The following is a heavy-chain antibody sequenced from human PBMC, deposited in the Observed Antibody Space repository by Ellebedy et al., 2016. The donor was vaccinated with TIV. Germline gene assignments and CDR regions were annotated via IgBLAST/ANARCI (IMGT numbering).Heavy chain of an antibody. J-gene: IGHJ3*02. CDR1: GDSVSNKYAT. V-gene: IGHV6-1*01. Sequence: SQTLSLTCAISGDSVSNKYATWNWIRQSPSRGLEWLGRAYYRSTWIYDYAVSVKGRITINPDTSNNQLSLQLNSLTPEDQTLYYCVRGSRGAFDIWGQGTMVTVSS. CDR3: VRGSRGAFDI. CDR2: AYYRSTWIY.